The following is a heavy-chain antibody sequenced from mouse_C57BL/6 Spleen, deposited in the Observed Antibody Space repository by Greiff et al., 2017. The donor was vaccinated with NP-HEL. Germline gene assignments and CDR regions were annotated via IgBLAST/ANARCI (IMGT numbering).Heavy chain of an antibody. J-gene: IGHJ2*01. D-gene: IGHD2-1*01. CDR1: GFTFSSYA. CDR3: ARDGGNLDY. V-gene: IGHV5-4*01. CDR2: ISDGGSYT. Sequence: EVQRVESGGGLVKPGGSLKLSCAASGFTFSSYAMSWVRQTPEKRLEWVATISDGGSYTYYPDNVKGRFTISRDNAKNNLYLQMSHLKSEDTAMYYCARDGGNLDYWGQGTTLTVSS.